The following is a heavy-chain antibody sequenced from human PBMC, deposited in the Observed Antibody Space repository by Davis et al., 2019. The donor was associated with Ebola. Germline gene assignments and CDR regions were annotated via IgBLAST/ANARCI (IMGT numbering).Heavy chain of an antibody. CDR2: ISYDGSNK. CDR1: GFTFSSYA. Sequence: GGSLRLSCAASGFTFSSYAMHWVRQAPGKGLEWVAVISYDGSNKYYADSVKGRFTISRDNSKNTLYLQMNSLRAEDTAVYYCARDTPNPIQLWLSYYYYYGMDVWGQGTTVTVSS. CDR3: ARDTPNPIQLWLSYYYYYGMDV. J-gene: IGHJ6*02. D-gene: IGHD5-18*01. V-gene: IGHV3-30-3*01.